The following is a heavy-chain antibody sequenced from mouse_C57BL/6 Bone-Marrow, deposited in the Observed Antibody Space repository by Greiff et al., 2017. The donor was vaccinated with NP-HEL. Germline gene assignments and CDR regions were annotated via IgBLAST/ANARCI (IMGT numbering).Heavy chain of an antibody. V-gene: IGHV1-81*01. CDR3: ARRGANYYGSSFYFDY. D-gene: IGHD1-1*01. CDR2: IYPRSGNT. CDR1: GYTFTSYG. Sequence: VQRVESGAELARPGASVKLSCKASGYTFTSYGISWVKQRTGQGLEWIGEIYPRSGNTYYNEKFKGKATLTADKSSSTAYMELRSLTSEDSAVYFCARRGANYYGSSFYFDYWGQGTTLTVSS. J-gene: IGHJ2*01.